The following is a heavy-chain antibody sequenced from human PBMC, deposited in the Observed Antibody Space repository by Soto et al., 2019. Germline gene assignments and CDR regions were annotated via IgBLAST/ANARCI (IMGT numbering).Heavy chain of an antibody. CDR2: VYPRDSDT. D-gene: IGHD2-15*01. CDR1: GYSFTSYW. J-gene: IGHJ4*02. V-gene: IGHV5-51*01. CDR3: ARPPLPGYSIHFNS. Sequence: PGESLKISCKGSGYSFTSYWIGWVRQMPGKGLEWMGIVYPRDSDTRYSPSFRGQVTISADRSTGTAFLQWRSLKASDTALYYCARPPLPGYSIHFNSWGQGTLVTVSS.